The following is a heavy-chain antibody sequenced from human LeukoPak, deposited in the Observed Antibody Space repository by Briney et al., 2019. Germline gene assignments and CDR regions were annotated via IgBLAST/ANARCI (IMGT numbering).Heavy chain of an antibody. J-gene: IGHJ6*02. D-gene: IGHD4-11*01. Sequence: PSETLSLTCTVSGGSISSYYWSWLRQPPGKGLEWIGYIYYSGSTNYNPSLKSRVTISVDTSKNQFSLKLSSVTAADTAVYYCARALGMTTVIGAHYGMDVWGQGTTVTVSS. V-gene: IGHV4-59*01. CDR3: ARALGMTTVIGAHYGMDV. CDR1: GGSISSYY. CDR2: IYYSGST.